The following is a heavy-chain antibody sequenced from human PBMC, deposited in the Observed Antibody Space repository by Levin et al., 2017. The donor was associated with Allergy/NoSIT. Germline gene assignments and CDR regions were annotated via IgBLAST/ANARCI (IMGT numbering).Heavy chain of an antibody. V-gene: IGHV3-23*01. CDR2: ITGDSEDT. J-gene: IGHJ4*02. Sequence: GGSLRLSCAASGFTFSNYAMNWVRQAAGKGLEWVSGITGDSEDTHYADSVKGRFTISRDNSKNTVYLQMNSLRAEDTAIYYCAKGITIFGVGRLDCWGQGTLVTVSS. CDR3: AKGITIFGVGRLDC. CDR1: GFTFSNYA. D-gene: IGHD3-3*01.